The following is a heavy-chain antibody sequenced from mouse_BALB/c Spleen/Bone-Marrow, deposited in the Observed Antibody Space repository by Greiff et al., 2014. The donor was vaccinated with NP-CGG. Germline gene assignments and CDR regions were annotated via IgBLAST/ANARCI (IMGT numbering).Heavy chain of an antibody. Sequence: VQLQQSGAELVKPGASVKLSCKASGNTFTSYWIPWVKQRPGQGLEWIGEINPSNGRTNYNEKFKSKATLTVDKSSSTAYMQLSSLTSEDSAVYYCARLLLRFYALDYWGQGTSVTVSS. J-gene: IGHJ4*01. V-gene: IGHV1S81*02. CDR3: ARLLLRFYALDY. D-gene: IGHD1-1*01. CDR1: GNTFTSYW. CDR2: INPSNGRT.